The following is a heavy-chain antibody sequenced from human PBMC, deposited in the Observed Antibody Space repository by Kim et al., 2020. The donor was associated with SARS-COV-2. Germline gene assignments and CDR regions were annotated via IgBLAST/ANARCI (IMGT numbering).Heavy chain of an antibody. J-gene: IGHJ6*02. CDR2: ISSSSSYI. CDR1: GFTFSSYS. D-gene: IGHD3-9*01. CDR3: ASILTGYYTYYYGMDV. V-gene: IGHV3-21*01. Sequence: GGSLRLSCAASGFTFSSYSMNWVRQAPGKGLEWVSSISSSSSYIYYADSVKGRFTISRDNAKNSLYLQMNSLRAEDTAVYYCASILTGYYTYYYGMDVWGQGTTVTVSS.